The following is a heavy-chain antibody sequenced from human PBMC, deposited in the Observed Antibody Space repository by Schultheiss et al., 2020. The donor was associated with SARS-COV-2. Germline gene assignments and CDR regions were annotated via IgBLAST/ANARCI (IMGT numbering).Heavy chain of an antibody. V-gene: IGHV6-1*01. CDR2: TYYRSKWYN. Sequence: SETLSLTCAISGDSVSSNSAAWNWIRQSPSRGLEWLGRTYYRSKWYNDYAVSVKSRITINPDTSKNQFSLQLNSVTPEDTAVYYCARHRHSIAAAGLENWFDPWGQGTLVTVSS. J-gene: IGHJ5*02. CDR1: GDSVSSNSAA. CDR3: ARHRHSIAAAGLENWFDP. D-gene: IGHD6-13*01.